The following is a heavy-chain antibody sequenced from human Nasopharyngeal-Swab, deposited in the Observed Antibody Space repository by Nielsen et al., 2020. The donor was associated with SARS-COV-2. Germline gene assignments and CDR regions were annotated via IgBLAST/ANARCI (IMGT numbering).Heavy chain of an antibody. J-gene: IGHJ3*02. CDR3: ARESVVTGMDDATDI. D-gene: IGHD2-21*02. CDR2: IKQGGSEQ. V-gene: IGHV3-7*04. CDR1: GFPFRNYY. Sequence: GGSLRLSCAASGFPFRNYYMTWVRQPPGKGLEWVANIKQGGSEQFYVDSVKGRFTISRDDAKNSVYPQMNSLRAEDTAVYYCARESVVTGMDDATDIWGQGTMVTVSS.